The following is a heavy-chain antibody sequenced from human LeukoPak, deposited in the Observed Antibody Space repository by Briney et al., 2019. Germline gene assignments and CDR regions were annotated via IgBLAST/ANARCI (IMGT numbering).Heavy chain of an antibody. CDR2: ISSSGSTI. V-gene: IGHV3-11*04. CDR3: EKEPQLPQSIVVVPAAMNLISYYGMDV. Sequence: GGSLTLYCTAYRFTFSYYYMIWIPQAPGNGLEWVSYISSSGSTIYYADSVKGLFTISRDNAKNSLYLQMNSLRAEDTAVYYCEKEPQLPQSIVVVPAAMNLISYYGMDVWGQGTTVTVSS. J-gene: IGHJ6*02. CDR1: RFTFSYYY. D-gene: IGHD2-2*01.